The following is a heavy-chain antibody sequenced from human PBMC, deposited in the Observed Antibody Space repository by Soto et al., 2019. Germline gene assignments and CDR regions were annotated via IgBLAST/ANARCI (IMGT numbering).Heavy chain of an antibody. D-gene: IGHD3-3*01. CDR2: ISSSSSYI. V-gene: IGHV3-21*01. CDR3: ARGRITIFGVVLYGTDV. Sequence: GGSLRLSCAASGFTFSSYSMNWVRQAPGKGPEWVSSISSSSSYIYYADSVKGRFTISRDNAKNSLYLQMNSLRAEDTAVYYCARGRITIFGVVLYGTDVWGQGTTVTVSS. J-gene: IGHJ6*02. CDR1: GFTFSSYS.